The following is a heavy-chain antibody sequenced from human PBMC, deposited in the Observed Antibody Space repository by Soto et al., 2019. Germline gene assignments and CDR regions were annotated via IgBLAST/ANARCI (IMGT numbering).Heavy chain of an antibody. J-gene: IGHJ4*02. Sequence: TLSLTCTVSGVSINSGDNFWSWIRQPPGKALEWLALIDWDDDKYYSTSLKTRLTISKDTSKNQVVLTMTNMDPVDTATYYCARVSSGYSSGPVDWGQGTLVTVSS. V-gene: IGHV2-70*18. D-gene: IGHD3-22*01. CDR2: IDWDDDK. CDR1: GVSINSGDNF. CDR3: ARVSSGYSSGPVD.